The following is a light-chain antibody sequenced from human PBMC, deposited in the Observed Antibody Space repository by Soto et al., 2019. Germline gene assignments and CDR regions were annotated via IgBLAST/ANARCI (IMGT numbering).Light chain of an antibody. CDR1: SGNIASNY. J-gene: IGLJ1*01. CDR3: QSYYSDNYV. CDR2: EDD. Sequence: NFMLTQPHSVSESPGKTVTISCTRSSGNIASNYVQWYQQRPGSAPTTVIYEDDQRPSGVPHRFSGSIDRSSNSASLTISELRTEDEADYYCQSYYSDNYVFGPGTKLTVL. V-gene: IGLV6-57*04.